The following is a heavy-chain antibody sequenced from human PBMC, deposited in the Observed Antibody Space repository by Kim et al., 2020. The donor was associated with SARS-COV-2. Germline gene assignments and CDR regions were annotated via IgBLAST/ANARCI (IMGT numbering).Heavy chain of an antibody. J-gene: IGHJ6*02. V-gene: IGHV3-30*18. CDR3: AKDPAGAISSPHGMDV. CDR1: GFTFSSYG. D-gene: IGHD6-13*01. CDR2: ISYDGSNK. Sequence: GGSLRLSCAASGFTFSSYGMHWVRQAPGKGLEWVAVISYDGSNKYYADSVKGRFTISRDNSKNTLYLQMNSLRAEDTAVYYCAKDPAGAISSPHGMDVWGQGTTVTVSS.